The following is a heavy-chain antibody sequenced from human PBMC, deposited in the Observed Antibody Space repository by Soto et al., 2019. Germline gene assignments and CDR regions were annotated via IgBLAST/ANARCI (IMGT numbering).Heavy chain of an antibody. V-gene: IGHV1-46*01. Sequence: ASVKVSCKASGYTFTSYEMYWVRQAPGQGHEWMGIINPSGGSTTYAQKFQGRVTMTRDTSTSTVYMELSSLRSEDTAVYYCARDRRDGYNTFDYWGQGTLVTVS. CDR1: GYTFTSYE. J-gene: IGHJ4*02. CDR2: INPSGGST. CDR3: ARDRRDGYNTFDY. D-gene: IGHD5-12*01.